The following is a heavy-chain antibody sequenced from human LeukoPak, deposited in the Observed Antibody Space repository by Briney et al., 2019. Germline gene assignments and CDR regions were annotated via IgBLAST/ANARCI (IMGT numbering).Heavy chain of an antibody. CDR1: GYTFTGYY. CDR2: INPNSGGT. J-gene: IGHJ4*02. D-gene: IGHD2-15*01. V-gene: IGHV1-2*02. CDR3: ARAPTDRYCSGGSCYSFYYFAY. Sequence: ASVKVSCKASGYTFTGYYMHWVRQAPGQGLEWMGWINPNSGGTNYAQKFQGRVTMTRDTSISTAYMELSRLRSDDTAVYYCARAPTDRYCSGGSCYSFYYFAYWGQGTLVTVSS.